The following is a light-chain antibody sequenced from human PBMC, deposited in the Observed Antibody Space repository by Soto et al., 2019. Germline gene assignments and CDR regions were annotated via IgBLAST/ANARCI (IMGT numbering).Light chain of an antibody. CDR3: QSYDSSLSGPYV. Sequence: QAVVTQPPSVSGAPGQRVTISCTGSSSNIWAGYDVHWYQQLPGTAPKLLIYGNSNRPSGVPDRFSGSKSGTSASLAITGLQAEDEADYYCQSYDSSLSGPYVFGTGTKVTVL. CDR2: GNS. J-gene: IGLJ1*01. V-gene: IGLV1-40*01. CDR1: SSNIWAGYD.